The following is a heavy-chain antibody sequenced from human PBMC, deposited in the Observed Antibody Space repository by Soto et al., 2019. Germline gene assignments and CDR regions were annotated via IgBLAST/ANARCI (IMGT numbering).Heavy chain of an antibody. J-gene: IGHJ3*02. CDR1: GYTFTSYD. CDR2: ISAYNGNT. D-gene: IGHD3-22*01. V-gene: IGHV1-18*04. CDR3: ARDSSYYYDSSGALDAFDI. Sequence: ASVKVSCKASGYTFTSYDISWVRQAPGQGLEWMGWISAYNGNTNYAQKLQGRVTMTTDTSTSTAYMELRSLRSDDTAVYYCARDSSYYYDSSGALDAFDIWGPGTMVTVSS.